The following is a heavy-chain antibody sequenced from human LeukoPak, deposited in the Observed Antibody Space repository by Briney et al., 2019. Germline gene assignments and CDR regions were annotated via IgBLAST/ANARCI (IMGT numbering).Heavy chain of an antibody. CDR2: IGNSGTTT. CDR3: ARDHYYDSSGFSPLDY. CDR1: GFTFSSYA. V-gene: IGHV3-23*01. Sequence: GGSQRLSCAASGFTFSSYAMSWVRQAPGKGLERVSGIGNSGTTTDYADSVRGRFTTSRDNSKNTLYLQMNSQRAEDTAVYYCARDHYYDSSGFSPLDYWGQGTLVTVSS. J-gene: IGHJ4*02. D-gene: IGHD3-22*01.